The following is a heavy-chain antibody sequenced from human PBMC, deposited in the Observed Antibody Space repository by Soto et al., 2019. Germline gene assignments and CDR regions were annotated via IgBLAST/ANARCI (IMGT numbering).Heavy chain of an antibody. CDR1: GYTFTSYA. CDR2: INAGNGNT. J-gene: IGHJ6*02. D-gene: IGHD6-19*01. Sequence: ASVKVSCKASGYTFTSYAMHWVRQAPGQRLEWMGWINAGNGNTKYSQKFQGRVTITRDTSASTAYMELSSLRSEDTAVYYCARDPGAVAGALIYYYYGMDVWGQGTTVTVSS. CDR3: ARDPGAVAGALIYYYYGMDV. V-gene: IGHV1-3*01.